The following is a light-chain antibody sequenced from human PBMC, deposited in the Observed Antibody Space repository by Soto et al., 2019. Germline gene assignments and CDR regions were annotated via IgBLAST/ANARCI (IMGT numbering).Light chain of an antibody. V-gene: IGKV3-20*01. J-gene: IGKJ3*01. CDR3: QQYNGSPFT. Sequence: EIVLTQSPVTASSSPRYRASLYYXXSQSVTSSYLAWYQQKPGQSPRLLIYGAASRAIGIPDRFNGSGSETTFTLTISRLQPEDFALYYCQQYNGSPFTFGPGTKVDI. CDR2: GAA. CDR1: QSVTSSY.